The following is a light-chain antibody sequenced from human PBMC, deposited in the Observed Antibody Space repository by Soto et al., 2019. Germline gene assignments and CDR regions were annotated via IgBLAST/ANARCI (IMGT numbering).Light chain of an antibody. CDR2: DAS. J-gene: IGKJ4*01. CDR3: QQRSYLFT. V-gene: IGKV3-11*01. Sequence: EIVVTQSPATLSLSPGERATLSCRTSQSVSSSLAWYQHKPGQAPRLLIYDASNRATGIPARFSGSGSGTDFTLTIISLQPEDCAVYYCQQRSYLFTFGGGTKVEIK. CDR1: QSVSSS.